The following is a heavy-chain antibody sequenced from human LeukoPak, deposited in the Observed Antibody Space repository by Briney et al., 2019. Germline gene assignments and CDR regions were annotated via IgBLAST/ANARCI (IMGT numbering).Heavy chain of an antibody. CDR1: GFTFDDYA. CDR3: AKASYYYDSSGYYYGEYFQH. J-gene: IGHJ1*01. D-gene: IGHD3-22*01. Sequence: GGSLRLSCAASGFTFDDYAMHWVRQAPGRGLEWVSLISWDGGSTYYADSVKGRFTISRDNSKNSLYLQMNSLRAEDTALYYCAKASYYYDSSGYYYGEYFQHWGQGTLVTVSS. CDR2: ISWDGGST. V-gene: IGHV3-43D*04.